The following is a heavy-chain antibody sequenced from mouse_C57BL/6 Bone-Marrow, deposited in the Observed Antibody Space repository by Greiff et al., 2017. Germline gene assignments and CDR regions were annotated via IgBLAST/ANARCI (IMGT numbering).Heavy chain of an antibody. V-gene: IGHV5-17*01. D-gene: IGHD2-2*01. Sequence: EVQLQESGGGLVKPGGSLKLSCAASGFTFSDYGMHWVRQAPEKGLEWVAYISSGSSTIYYADTVKGRFTISRDNAKNTLFLQMTSLRSADTAMYYCARGWLPAWFAYWGQGTLVTVSA. CDR1: GFTFSDYG. CDR3: ARGWLPAWFAY. CDR2: ISSGSSTI. J-gene: IGHJ3*01.